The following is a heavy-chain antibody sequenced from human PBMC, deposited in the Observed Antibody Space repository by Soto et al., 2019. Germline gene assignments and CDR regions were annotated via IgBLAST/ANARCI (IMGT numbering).Heavy chain of an antibody. CDR2: IYYSGST. CDR3: ASKWFDP. Sequence: QVQLQESGPGLVKPSETLSLTCTVSGGSVSSGSYYWSWIRQPPGKGLEWIGYIYYSGSTNYNPSLKSRVTISVETSKNQFSLKLSSVTAADTAVYYCASKWFDPWGQGTLVTVSS. V-gene: IGHV4-61*01. CDR1: GGSVSSGSYY. J-gene: IGHJ5*02.